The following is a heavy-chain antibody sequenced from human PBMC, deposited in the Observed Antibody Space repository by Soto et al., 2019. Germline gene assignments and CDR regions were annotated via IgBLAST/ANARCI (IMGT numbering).Heavy chain of an antibody. J-gene: IGHJ6*02. CDR1: GFTFSSYA. V-gene: IGHV3-23*01. D-gene: IGHD1-26*01. CDR2: ISGSGGST. Sequence: SGGSLRLSCAASGFTFSSYAMSWVRQAPGKGLEWVSAISGSGGSTYYADSVKGRFTISRDNSKNTLYLQMNSLRAEDTAVYYCAKVLGGPIVGASLWDYYYGMDVWGQGTTVTVSS. CDR3: AKVLGGPIVGASLWDYYYGMDV.